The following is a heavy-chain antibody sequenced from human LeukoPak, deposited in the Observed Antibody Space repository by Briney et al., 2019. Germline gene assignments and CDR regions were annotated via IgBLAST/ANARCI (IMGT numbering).Heavy chain of an antibody. Sequence: SETLSLTCTVSGGSISSGDYYWSWIRQPPGKGLEWIGYIYYSGSTYYNPSLKSRVTISVDTSKNQFSLKLSSVTAADTAVYYCARGTTDNWNYGDYYYMDVWGKGTTVTVSS. CDR1: GGSISSGDYY. V-gene: IGHV4-30-4*08. CDR2: IYYSGST. D-gene: IGHD1-7*01. CDR3: ARGTTDNWNYGDYYYMDV. J-gene: IGHJ6*03.